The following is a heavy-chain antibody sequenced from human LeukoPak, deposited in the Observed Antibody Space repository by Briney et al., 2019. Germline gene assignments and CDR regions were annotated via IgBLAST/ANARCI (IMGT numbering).Heavy chain of an antibody. CDR2: IYYSGST. V-gene: IGHV4-61*05. J-gene: IGHJ6*03. Sequence: PSETLSLTCTVSGGSISSSSYYWGWIRQPPGKGLEWIGYIYYSGSTNYNPSLKSRVTISVDTSKNQFSLKLSSVTAADTAVYYCARSASMVRGVSYSYYYYYMDVWGKGTTVTISS. CDR1: GGSISSSSYY. D-gene: IGHD3-10*01. CDR3: ARSASMVRGVSYSYYYYYMDV.